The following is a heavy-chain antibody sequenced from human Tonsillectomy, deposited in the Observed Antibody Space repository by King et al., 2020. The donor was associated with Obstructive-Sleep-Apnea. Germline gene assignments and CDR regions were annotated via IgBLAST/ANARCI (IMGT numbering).Heavy chain of an antibody. J-gene: IGHJ4*02. CDR3: AKDPRYISSWFGGGY. D-gene: IGHD6-13*01. CDR2: ISGSGGST. CDR1: GFTFSSYA. Sequence: VQLVESGGGLVQPGGSLRLSCAASGFTFSSYAMSWVRQAPGKGLEWVSGISGSGGSTYYADSVKGRFTISRDNSKNTLYLQMNSLRAEDTALYYCAKDPRYISSWFGGGYWGQGTLVTVSS. V-gene: IGHV3-23*04.